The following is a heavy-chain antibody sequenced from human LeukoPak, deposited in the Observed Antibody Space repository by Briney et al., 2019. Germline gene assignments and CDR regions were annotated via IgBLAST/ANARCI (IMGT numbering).Heavy chain of an antibody. Sequence: AGESLKISCETSGDNFSKYWMAWVRQKPGKGLEWMGIIYPGDSDTRYSPSFEGRVTISADKSINTAYLQWSSLEASDTALYYCARRQSFYYEPDKYYVDAFDVWGQGTVVTVSS. CDR2: IYPGDSDT. CDR1: GDNFSKYW. J-gene: IGHJ3*01. V-gene: IGHV5-51*03. D-gene: IGHD3-22*01. CDR3: ARRQSFYYEPDKYYVDAFDV.